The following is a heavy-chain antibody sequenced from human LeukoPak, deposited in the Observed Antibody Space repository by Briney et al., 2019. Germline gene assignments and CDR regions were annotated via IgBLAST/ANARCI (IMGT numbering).Heavy chain of an antibody. Sequence: SETLSLTCTVSGGSISSSSYYWSWIRQPPGKGLEWIGEINHSGSTNYNPSLKSRVTISVDTSKNQFSLKLSSVTAADTAVYYCASSHSSGWYGNDAFDIWGQGTMVTVSS. CDR1: GGSISSSSYY. J-gene: IGHJ3*02. CDR2: INHSGST. V-gene: IGHV4-39*07. D-gene: IGHD6-19*01. CDR3: ASSHSSGWYGNDAFDI.